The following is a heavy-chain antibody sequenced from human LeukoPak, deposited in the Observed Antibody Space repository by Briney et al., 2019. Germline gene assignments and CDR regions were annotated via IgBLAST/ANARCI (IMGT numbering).Heavy chain of an antibody. J-gene: IGHJ6*02. CDR2: ISGSGGST. D-gene: IGHD3-22*01. CDR1: GFTFSSYA. V-gene: IGHV3-23*01. Sequence: GGSLRLSCAASGFTFSSYAMSWVRQAPGKGLEWVSAISGSGGSTYYADSVKGRFTISRDNSKNTLYLQMNSLRAEDTAVYYCAKDYYDSSGYSDYYYYGMDVWGQGTTVTVS. CDR3: AKDYYDSSGYSDYYYYGMDV.